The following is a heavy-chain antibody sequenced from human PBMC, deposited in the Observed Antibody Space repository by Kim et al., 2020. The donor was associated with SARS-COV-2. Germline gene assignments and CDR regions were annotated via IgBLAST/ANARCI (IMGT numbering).Heavy chain of an antibody. V-gene: IGHV3-30*03. CDR2: ISYDGSNK. Sequence: GGSLRLSCAASGFTFSSYGMHWVRQAPGKGLEWVAVISYDGSNKYYADSVKGRFTISRDNSKNTLYLQMNSLRAEDTAVYYCAILSSSQGFWGQGTLVTVSS. CDR1: GFTFSSYG. J-gene: IGHJ4*02. D-gene: IGHD6-13*01. CDR3: AILSSSQGF.